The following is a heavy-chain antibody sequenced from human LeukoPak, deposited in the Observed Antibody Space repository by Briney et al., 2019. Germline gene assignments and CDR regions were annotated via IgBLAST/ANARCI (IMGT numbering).Heavy chain of an antibody. J-gene: IGHJ6*02. V-gene: IGHV3-7*01. CDR2: VKQDGSEK. CDR3: ARERCSTTTCYRGYGMDV. Sequence: GGSLRLSCVASGFSFSSYWMSWVRQASGKGLEWVANVKQDGSEKYYVDSVKGRFTISRDNAKNSLDLRMNSLRAEDTAVYYCARERCSTTTCYRGYGMDVWGQGTTVTVS. CDR1: GFSFSSYW. D-gene: IGHD2-2*02.